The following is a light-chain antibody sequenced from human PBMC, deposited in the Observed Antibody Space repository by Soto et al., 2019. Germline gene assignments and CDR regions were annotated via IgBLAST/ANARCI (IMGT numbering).Light chain of an antibody. CDR3: ATWDSSLSAGV. Sequence: QSALTQPPSVSAAPGQKVTISCSGSSSNIGSNEVSWYQQLPGTAPKLLIYDSNDRPSGIPDRFSGSKSGTSATLGITGLQTGDEADYYCATWDSSLSAGVFGGGTKLTVL. V-gene: IGLV1-51*01. CDR2: DSN. J-gene: IGLJ3*02. CDR1: SSNIGSNE.